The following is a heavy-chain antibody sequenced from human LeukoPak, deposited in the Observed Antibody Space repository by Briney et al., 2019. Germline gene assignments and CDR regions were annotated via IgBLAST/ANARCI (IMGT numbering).Heavy chain of an antibody. Sequence: GRSLRLSCAASGFTFSNSWMHWVRQAPGKGLVWVSRITSGGSNSVYADSVKGRFTISRDNAKNTLYLQMNSLTAEDTAVYYCARGRGTYSDYWGQGTLVTVSS. J-gene: IGHJ4*02. CDR2: ITSGGSNS. D-gene: IGHD1-26*01. CDR1: GFTFSNSW. CDR3: ARGRGTYSDY. V-gene: IGHV3-74*01.